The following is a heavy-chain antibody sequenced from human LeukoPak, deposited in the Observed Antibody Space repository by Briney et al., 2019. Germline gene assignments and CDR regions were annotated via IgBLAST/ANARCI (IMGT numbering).Heavy chain of an antibody. CDR3: AKRAVAGTGRAFDY. D-gene: IGHD6-19*01. V-gene: IGHV3-23*01. CDR2: ISSSGGTT. CDR1: GFTFSSYA. J-gene: IGHJ4*02. Sequence: GGSLRLSCVASGFTFSSYAMSWVRQAPGKGLEWVSLISSSGGTTDYADSVKGRFTISRDNSKNTLSLQMNSLGAEDTALYYCAKRAVAGTGRAFDYWGQGTLVTVSS.